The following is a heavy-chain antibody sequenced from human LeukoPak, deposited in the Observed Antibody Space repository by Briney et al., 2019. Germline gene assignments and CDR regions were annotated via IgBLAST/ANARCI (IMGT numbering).Heavy chain of an antibody. CDR2: ISGSGGST. Sequence: GGSLRLSCAASGFTFSSYAMRWVRQTPGKGLEWVSAISGSGGSTYYADSVKGRFTISRDNSKNTLYLQMNSLRAEDTAVYYCAKGDYGPRGYWGQGTLVTVSS. V-gene: IGHV3-23*01. J-gene: IGHJ4*02. CDR3: AKGDYGPRGY. D-gene: IGHD4-17*01. CDR1: GFTFSSYA.